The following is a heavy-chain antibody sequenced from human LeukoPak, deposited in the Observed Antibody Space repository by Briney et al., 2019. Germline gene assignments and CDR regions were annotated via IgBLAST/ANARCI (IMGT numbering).Heavy chain of an antibody. CDR1: GGSISSSSYY. V-gene: IGHV4-39*07. D-gene: IGHD6-19*01. CDR2: IYYSGST. J-gene: IGHJ6*03. Sequence: SETLSLTCTVSGGSISSSSYYWGWIRQPPGKGLEWIGSIYYSGSTNYNPSLKSRVTISVDTSKNQFSLKLSSVTAADTAAYYCAANNQWHHYYMDVWDKGTTVTVSS. CDR3: AANNQWHHYYMDV.